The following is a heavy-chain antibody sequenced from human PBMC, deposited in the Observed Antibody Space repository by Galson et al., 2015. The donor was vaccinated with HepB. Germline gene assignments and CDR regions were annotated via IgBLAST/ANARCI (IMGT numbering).Heavy chain of an antibody. CDR3: ARNPGYSTGWFRDY. J-gene: IGHJ4*02. CDR2: IYPGNSDT. V-gene: IGHV5-51*01. Sequence: QSGAEVKKPGESLRISCKGSGYNFGTHWIAWVRQMPGKGLEWMGVIYPGNSDTRYSPSFQGQVTISADKSISTAYLQWSSLKASDTAIYYCARNPGYSTGWFRDYWGQGTLVTVSS. CDR1: GYNFGTHW. D-gene: IGHD6-19*01.